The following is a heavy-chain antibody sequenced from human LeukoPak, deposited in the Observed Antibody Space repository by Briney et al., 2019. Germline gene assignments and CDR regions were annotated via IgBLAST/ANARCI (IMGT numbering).Heavy chain of an antibody. V-gene: IGHV4-61*02. J-gene: IGHJ3*01. CDR1: GGSISSGNYH. Sequence: NSSETLSLTCSVSGGSISSGNYHWSWIRQPAGKGLEWIGRIYSSGTTNYNPSFKSRATISEDTSKNQFSLKLTSVTAADTAVYYCTRDLTQYYDVWSGSHGFDLWGQGTMVIVSS. D-gene: IGHD3-3*01. CDR2: IYSSGTT. CDR3: TRDLTQYYDVWSGSHGFDL.